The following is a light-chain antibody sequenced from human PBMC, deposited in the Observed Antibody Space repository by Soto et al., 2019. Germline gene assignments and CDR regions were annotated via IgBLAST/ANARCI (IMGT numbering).Light chain of an antibody. CDR2: GAS. V-gene: IGKV3-20*01. CDR1: QSVSSSY. CDR3: QQYGNSPLT. J-gene: IGKJ1*01. Sequence: EIVLTQSPGTLSLSPGERATLSCRASQSVSSSYLAWYQQKPGQAPSLLIYGASSRATGIPDRFSGSGSGTNFTLTISRLEPEAFAVSYCQQYGNSPLTFGQGTKVEIK.